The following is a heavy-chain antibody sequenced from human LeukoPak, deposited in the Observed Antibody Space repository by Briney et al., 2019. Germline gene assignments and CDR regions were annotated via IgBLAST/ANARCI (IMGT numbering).Heavy chain of an antibody. Sequence: SVKVSCKASGGTFSSYAISWVRQAPGQGLEWMGGIIPIFGTANYAQKFQGRVTITADKSTSTAYMELSSLRSEDTAVYYCARGYGSGSYSSFNYWGQGTLVTVSS. CDR3: ARGYGSGSYSSFNY. J-gene: IGHJ4*02. CDR2: IIPIFGTA. D-gene: IGHD3-10*01. CDR1: GGTFSSYA. V-gene: IGHV1-69*06.